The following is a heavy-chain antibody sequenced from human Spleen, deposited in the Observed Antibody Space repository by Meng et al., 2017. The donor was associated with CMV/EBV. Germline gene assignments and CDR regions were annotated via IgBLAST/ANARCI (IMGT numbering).Heavy chain of an antibody. V-gene: IGHV1-8*01. D-gene: IGHD6-13*01. CDR3: ARFSSSAWYYFDY. CDR1: GYTFTTQY. Sequence: YGYTFTTQYINWVRQATGQRLEWMGWMDPNTGNTGFAPKFQGRVTLTSDTSTSTAYLELSSLGSDDTAIYYCARFSSSAWYYFDYWGQGTLVTVSS. CDR2: MDPNTGNT. J-gene: IGHJ4*02.